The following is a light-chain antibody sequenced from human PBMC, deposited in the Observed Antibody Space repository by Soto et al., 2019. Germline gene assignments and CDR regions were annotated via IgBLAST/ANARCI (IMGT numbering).Light chain of an antibody. CDR3: LSFAGSSPWM. J-gene: IGLJ3*02. CDR2: EGT. CDR1: SSDVGRYNF. V-gene: IGLV2-23*01. Sequence: QSALTQPASVSGSPGQSITISCTGTSSDVGRYNFVSWYQQHPGKAPKVMIYEGTKRPSGVSNRFSGSKSGNTASLTISGIQAEDEAGYYCLSFAGSSPWMFGGGTKLTVL.